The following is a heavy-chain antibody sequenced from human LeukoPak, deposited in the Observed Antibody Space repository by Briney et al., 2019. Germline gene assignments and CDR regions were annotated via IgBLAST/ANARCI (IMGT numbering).Heavy chain of an antibody. D-gene: IGHD3-22*01. V-gene: IGHV1-8*01. CDR1: GYTFTSYD. CDR3: ARGNTYYYDSSGHHDY. J-gene: IGHJ4*02. CDR2: MNPNSGNT. Sequence: ASGKVSCKASGYTFTSYDINWVRQATGQGLEWMGWMNPNSGNTGYAQKFQGRVTMTRNTSIRTAYMELSSLRSEDTAVYYCARGNTYYYDSSGHHDYWGQGTLVTVSS.